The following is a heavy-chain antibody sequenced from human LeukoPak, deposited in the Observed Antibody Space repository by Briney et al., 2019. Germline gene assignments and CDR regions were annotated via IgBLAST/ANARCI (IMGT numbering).Heavy chain of an antibody. CDR1: GFTFSSYA. Sequence: GGSLRLSCAASGFTFSSYAMSWVRQAPGKGLEWVSAISGSGGSTYYADSVKGRFTISRGNSKNTLYLQMNSLRAEDTAVYYCARDKGQQLVYWYFDLWGRGTLVTVSS. V-gene: IGHV3-23*01. D-gene: IGHD6-13*01. J-gene: IGHJ2*01. CDR2: ISGSGGST. CDR3: ARDKGQQLVYWYFDL.